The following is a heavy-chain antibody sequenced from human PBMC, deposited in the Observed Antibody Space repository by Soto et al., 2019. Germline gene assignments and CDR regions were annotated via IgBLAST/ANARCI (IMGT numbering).Heavy chain of an antibody. V-gene: IGHV3-23*01. CDR3: AKWSYLDY. CDR1: GFRFASFA. CDR2: ISGSDGKT. D-gene: IGHD3-3*01. J-gene: IGHJ4*02. Sequence: PAWSLRLSCTTSGFRFASFAMTWVRQAPGKGLEWVATISGSDGKTYYADSVKGRFSISRDTSRNTLYLQMNSLRADDTAIYYCAKWSYLDYWGQGTRVTVSS.